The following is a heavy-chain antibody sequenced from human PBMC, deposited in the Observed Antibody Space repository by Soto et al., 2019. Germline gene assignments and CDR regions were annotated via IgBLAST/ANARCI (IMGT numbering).Heavy chain of an antibody. CDR2: ISYDGTNK. CDR3: AKDGGGYKYGYVMLDKYYYGLDV. CDR1: GFTFSTYA. D-gene: IGHD5-18*01. Sequence: QVQLVESGGGVVQPGRSLRLSCAASGFTFSTYAMHWVRQAPGKGLEWVAVISYDGTNKYYADSVRGRFTISRDNSKNTLCQQMSSLGDEDTAVYYCAKDGGGYKYGYVMLDKYYYGLDVWGQGTTVTVSS. J-gene: IGHJ6*02. V-gene: IGHV3-30-3*01.